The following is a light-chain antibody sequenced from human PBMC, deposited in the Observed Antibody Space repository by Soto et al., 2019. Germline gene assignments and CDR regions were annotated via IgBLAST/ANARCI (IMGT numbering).Light chain of an antibody. CDR2: DAS. Sequence: EVVLTQSPATLSLSPGEGATLSCRASQSVSSHLAWYQQKPGQAPRLLIYDASKRATGIPARFSGNGFGTYLTLTISSLEPEDVAVYYCQQRSSLITFGQGTRPEIK. CDR3: QQRSSLIT. J-gene: IGKJ5*01. V-gene: IGKV3-11*01. CDR1: QSVSSH.